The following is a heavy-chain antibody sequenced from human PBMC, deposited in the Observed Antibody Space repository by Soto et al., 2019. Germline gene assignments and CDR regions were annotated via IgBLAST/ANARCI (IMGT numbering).Heavy chain of an antibody. CDR3: TRRAGYIDY. CDR2: VYPGDSGT. CDR1: GYSLTSYW. Sequence: PGESLKISCKASGYSLTSYWIGWVRQRPGKGLEWMGIVYPGDSGTRYNPSFRGQVTISVDRSTSTAYLQWSSLKASDTAMYYCTRRAGYIDYWGHGTLVTVSS. J-gene: IGHJ4*01. D-gene: IGHD6-13*01. V-gene: IGHV5-51*01.